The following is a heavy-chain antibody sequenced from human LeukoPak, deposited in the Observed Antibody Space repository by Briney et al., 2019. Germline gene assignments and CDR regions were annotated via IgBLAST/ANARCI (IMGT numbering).Heavy chain of an antibody. CDR3: ARGGDTAIY. Sequence: GGSLRLSCAASGFTFSDYYMSWVRQAPGKGLEWVANIKQDGSEKYYVDSVKGRFTISRDNAKNSLYLQMNSLRAEDTAVYYCARGGDTAIYWGQGTLVTVSS. CDR1: GFTFSDYY. J-gene: IGHJ4*02. V-gene: IGHV3-7*01. D-gene: IGHD5-18*01. CDR2: IKQDGSEK.